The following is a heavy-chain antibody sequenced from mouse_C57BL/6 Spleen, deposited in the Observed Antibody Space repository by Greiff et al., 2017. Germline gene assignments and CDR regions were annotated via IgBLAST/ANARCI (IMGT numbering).Heavy chain of an antibody. D-gene: IGHD2-5*01. CDR3: TREAYYSNYDYAMDY. V-gene: IGHV5-9-1*02. CDR2: ISSGGDYI. Sequence: EVQRVESGEGLVKPGGSLKLSCAASGFTFSSYAMSWVRQTPEKRLEWVAYISSGGDYIYYADTVKGRFTISRDNARNTLYLQMSRLKSEDTAMYYGTREAYYSNYDYAMDYWGQGTSVTVSS. J-gene: IGHJ4*01. CDR1: GFTFSSYA.